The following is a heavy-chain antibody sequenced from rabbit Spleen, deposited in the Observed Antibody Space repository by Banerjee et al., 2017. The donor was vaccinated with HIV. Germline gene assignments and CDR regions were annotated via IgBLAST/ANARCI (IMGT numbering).Heavy chain of an antibody. Sequence: QLKESGGGLVQPGGSLKLSCKASGFTLSSYYMNWVRQAPGKGLEWIGYIDPVFGITYYANWVNGRFSISRENAQNTVFLQLNSLTAADTATYFCVRDKGYSGSACWDLWGQGTLVTVS. CDR3: VRDKGYSGSACWDL. D-gene: IGHD1-1*01. V-gene: IGHV1S7*01. CDR2: IDPVFGIT. CDR1: GFTLSSYY. J-gene: IGHJ6*01.